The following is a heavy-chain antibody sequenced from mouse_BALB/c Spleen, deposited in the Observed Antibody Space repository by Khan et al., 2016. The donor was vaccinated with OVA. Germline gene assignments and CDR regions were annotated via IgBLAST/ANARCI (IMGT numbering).Heavy chain of an antibody. CDR1: GFSLTSYG. V-gene: IGHV2-9*02. CDR3: ARLEDI. D-gene: IGHD1-3*01. CDR2: IWAGGST. J-gene: IGHJ2*01. Sequence: QMQLVESGPGLVAPSQSLSITCTVSGFSLTSYGVHWVRQPPGKGLEWLGVIWAGGSTNYNSALMSRLSISKDNTKSQVILKMNSRQTDDTAMYYCARLEDIWGQGTTLTVSS.